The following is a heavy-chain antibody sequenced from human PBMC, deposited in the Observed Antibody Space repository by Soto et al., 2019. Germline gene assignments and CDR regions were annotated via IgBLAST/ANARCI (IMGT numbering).Heavy chain of an antibody. CDR2: IYSGGST. J-gene: IGHJ4*02. D-gene: IGHD3-10*01. CDR3: ARPIISGPRGDDY. V-gene: IGHV3-53*01. Sequence: GGSLRLSCAASGFTVSRNYMSWVRQAPGKGLEWVSVIYSGGSTYYADSVKGRFTISRDNSENTLYLQMKSLRAEDTAVYYCARPIISGPRGDDYWGQGTLVTVSS. CDR1: GFTVSRNY.